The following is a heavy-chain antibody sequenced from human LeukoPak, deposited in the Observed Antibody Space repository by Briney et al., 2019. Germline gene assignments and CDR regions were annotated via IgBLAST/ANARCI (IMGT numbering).Heavy chain of an antibody. D-gene: IGHD3-3*01. Sequence: PGGSLRLSCAASVFTFSSYWMHWVRHAPGKGWVWGSRIHSDGSSTSYADSVKGRFTISRDNAKNTLYLQMNSLRAEDTAVYYCASENDFWSGSNWFDPWGQGTLVTVSS. CDR1: VFTFSSYW. V-gene: IGHV3-74*01. CDR3: ASENDFWSGSNWFDP. J-gene: IGHJ5*02. CDR2: IHSDGSST.